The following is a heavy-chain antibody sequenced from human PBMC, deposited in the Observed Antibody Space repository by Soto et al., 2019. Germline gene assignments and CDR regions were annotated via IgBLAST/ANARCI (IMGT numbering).Heavy chain of an antibody. V-gene: IGHV1-69*01. J-gene: IGHJ4*02. CDR1: GGTFSSYA. Sequence: QVQLVQSGAEVKKPGSSVKVSCKASGGTFSSYAISWVRQAPGQGLEWMEGIIPIFGTANYAQKFQGRVTITADESTRTAYMELSSLRSEDTAVYYCAIPGIAAAATGELGYWGQGTLVTVSS. D-gene: IGHD6-13*01. CDR3: AIPGIAAAATGELGY. CDR2: IIPIFGTA.